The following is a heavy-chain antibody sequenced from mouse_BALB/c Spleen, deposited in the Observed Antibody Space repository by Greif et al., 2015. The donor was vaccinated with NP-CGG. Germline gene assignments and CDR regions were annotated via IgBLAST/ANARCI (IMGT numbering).Heavy chain of an antibody. CDR2: INPYNDGT. CDR3: AGITTVVDYYAMDY. Sequence: VPLQESGPELVKTGASVKMSCKASGYTFTSYVMHWVTQKPGQGLEWIGHINPYNDGTKYNEKFKGKATLTSDKSSSTAYMELSSLTSEGAAVYYCAGITTVVDYYAMDYWGQGTSVTVSS. D-gene: IGHD1-1*01. V-gene: IGHV1-14*01. J-gene: IGHJ4*01. CDR1: GYTFTSYV.